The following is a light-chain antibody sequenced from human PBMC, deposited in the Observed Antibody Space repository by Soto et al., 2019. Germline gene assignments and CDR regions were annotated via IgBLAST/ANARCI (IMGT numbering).Light chain of an antibody. V-gene: IGLV2-8*01. CDR3: RSYVGTNSYV. CDR1: SSDVGGYNY. J-gene: IGLJ1*01. CDR2: EVS. Sequence: QSALTQPPSASGSPGQSVTISCTGTSSDVGGYNYVSWYQQHPGKAPKLMIYEVSKRPSGVPDRFSGSKSGNTASLTVSGLQAEDEADYYCRSYVGTNSYVFGTGTKVTVL.